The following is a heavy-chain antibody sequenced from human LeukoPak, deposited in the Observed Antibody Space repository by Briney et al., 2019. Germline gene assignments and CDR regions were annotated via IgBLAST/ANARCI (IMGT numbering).Heavy chain of an antibody. CDR2: IYYSGST. V-gene: IGHV4-59*08. CDR1: GGSISSYY. Sequence: PSETLSLTCTVSGGSISSYYWSWIRQPPGKGLEWIGYIYYSGSTNYNPSLKSRVTIPVDTSKNQFSLKLSSVTAADTAVYYCARMTAGGSCYSTWGQGTLVTVSS. D-gene: IGHD2-15*01. CDR3: ARMTAGGSCYST. J-gene: IGHJ5*02.